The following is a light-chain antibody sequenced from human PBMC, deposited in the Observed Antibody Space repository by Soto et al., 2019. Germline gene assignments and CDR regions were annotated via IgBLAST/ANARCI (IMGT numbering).Light chain of an antibody. Sequence: EIVLTQSPATLSFSPGERATLSCRASQSVSSNFLAWHQQKPGQAPRLLIYDASSRTAGIPDRFSGSGSGTDFTLTISRLQPDDFAVYFCQQYDRSPLTFGQGTKVDIK. CDR2: DAS. CDR1: QSVSSNF. J-gene: IGKJ1*01. CDR3: QQYDRSPLT. V-gene: IGKV3D-20*01.